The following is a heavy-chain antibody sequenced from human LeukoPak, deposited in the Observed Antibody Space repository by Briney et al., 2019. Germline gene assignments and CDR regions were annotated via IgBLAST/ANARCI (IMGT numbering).Heavy chain of an antibody. V-gene: IGHV4-59*08. CDR3: ARHYSGYDPAYYFDY. CDR2: IYYSGST. D-gene: IGHD5-12*01. Sequence: SETLSLTCTVSGGSISSYYWSWIRQPPGKGLEWIGYIYYSGSTNYNPSLKSRVAISVDTSKNQFSLKLSSVTAADTAVYYCARHYSGYDPAYYFDYWGQGTLVTVSS. J-gene: IGHJ4*02. CDR1: GGSISSYY.